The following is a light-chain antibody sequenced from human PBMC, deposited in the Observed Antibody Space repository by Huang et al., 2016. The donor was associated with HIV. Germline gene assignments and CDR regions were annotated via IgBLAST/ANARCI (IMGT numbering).Light chain of an antibody. CDR1: PNIITN. CDR2: GAS. Sequence: EIVMTQSPAILSVSPGERANLSCRASPNIITNLALYQHKPGQAPRLLIYGASTRATNIPGRFSGSGSGTEFTLTISSLQSEDFAVYYCQQYNDWPSTWTFGQGTNVEIK. V-gene: IGKV3-15*01. J-gene: IGKJ1*01. CDR3: QQYNDWPSTWT.